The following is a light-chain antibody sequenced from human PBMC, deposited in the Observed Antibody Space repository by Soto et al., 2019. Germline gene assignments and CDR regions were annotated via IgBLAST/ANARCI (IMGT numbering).Light chain of an antibody. Sequence: EIVLTQSRSSLYLSPGERAILSCRASQSVTSSYLAWYQQRPGQAPRLLIYGASSRATGIPDRFSGSGSGTYFTLTISRLEPEDFPLYNCQQYGSSRTFGPGTKVEIK. CDR2: GAS. CDR1: QSVTSSY. V-gene: IGKV3-20*01. J-gene: IGKJ1*01. CDR3: QQYGSSRT.